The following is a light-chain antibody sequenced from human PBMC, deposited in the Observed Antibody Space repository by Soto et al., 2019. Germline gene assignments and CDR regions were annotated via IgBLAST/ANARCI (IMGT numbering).Light chain of an antibody. V-gene: IGKV1-39*01. J-gene: IGKJ1*01. CDR1: QSISSW. CDR3: QQSYSSPQT. Sequence: DRVSVTCRASQSISSWLAWYQQKPGKAPKLLIYGASSLQSGVPSRFSGSRSGTDFILTISSLQPEDIATYYCQQSYSSPQTFGQGTKVDIK. CDR2: GAS.